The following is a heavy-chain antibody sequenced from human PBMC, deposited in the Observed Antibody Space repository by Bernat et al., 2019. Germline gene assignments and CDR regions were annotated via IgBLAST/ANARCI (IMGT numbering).Heavy chain of an antibody. V-gene: IGHV3-7*01. CDR2: INEGGSVE. CDR1: GFTFSNHW. Sequence: EVQLVESGGDGVQPGGSLRLSCVASGFTFSNHWMTWVRQAPGKGLEWVANINEGGSVEHYLDSVTGRFTISRDNAKNSLYLQMNSLRGEDTAVYYCARGGLSKTPADQWGQGTLVTVSS. CDR3: ARGGLSKTPADQ. D-gene: IGHD3/OR15-3a*01. J-gene: IGHJ5*02.